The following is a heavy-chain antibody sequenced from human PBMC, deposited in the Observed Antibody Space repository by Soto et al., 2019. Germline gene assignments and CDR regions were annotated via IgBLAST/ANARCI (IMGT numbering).Heavy chain of an antibody. CDR1: GYSFTTYW. V-gene: IGHV5-51*01. J-gene: IGHJ4*02. CDR2: IYPPNSET. Sequence: EVQLVQSAAEVKKPGESLRISCKGLGYSFTTYWIGWVRQMPGKGLEWMGIIYPPNSETKYSPAFQGRVTISVDKSISTAFVKWSSLEASDTAMYYSARHVTSYRWSYFDNWGQGTLVSVSS. CDR3: ARHVTSYRWSYFDN. D-gene: IGHD1-26*01.